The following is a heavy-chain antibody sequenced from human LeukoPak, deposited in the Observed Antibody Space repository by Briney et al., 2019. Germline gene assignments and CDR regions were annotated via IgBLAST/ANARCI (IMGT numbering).Heavy chain of an antibody. Sequence: GGSLRLSCAASGFTFSSYGMHWVRQAPGKGLEWVAFIRYDGSNKYYADSVKGRFTISRDNSKNTLYLQMNSLRAEDTAVYYCATVWFGELLPFDYWGQGTLVTVSS. CDR2: IRYDGSNK. V-gene: IGHV3-30*02. CDR1: GFTFSSYG. CDR3: ATVWFGELLPFDY. J-gene: IGHJ4*02. D-gene: IGHD3-10*01.